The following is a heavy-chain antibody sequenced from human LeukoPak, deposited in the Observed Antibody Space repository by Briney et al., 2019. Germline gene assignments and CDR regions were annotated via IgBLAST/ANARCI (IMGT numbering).Heavy chain of an antibody. D-gene: IGHD3-22*01. CDR1: GYTFTGYY. CDR2: INPNSGGT. Sequence: ASVKVSCKASGYTFTGYYMHWVRQAPGQGLEWMGRINPNSGGTNYAQKFQGRVTMTRDTSISTAYMELSRLRSDDTAVYYCAREPRFERPGPDSSGYYWADPGDYWGQGTLVTVSS. J-gene: IGHJ4*02. V-gene: IGHV1-2*06. CDR3: AREPRFERPGPDSSGYYWADPGDY.